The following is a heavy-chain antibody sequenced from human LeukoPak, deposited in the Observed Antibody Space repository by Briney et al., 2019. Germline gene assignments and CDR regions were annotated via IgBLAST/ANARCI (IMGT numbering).Heavy chain of an antibody. Sequence: GGSLRLSCAASGFTFNNFAMSWVRQAPGKGLDWVSGLSGSGSSTYYADSVKGRFTISRDNSNSTLYLQMNSLRAEDTAVYYCAKRPKYGNSWIDFRGQGTLVTVSS. V-gene: IGHV3-23*01. CDR1: GFTFNNFA. CDR2: LSGSGSST. D-gene: IGHD6-13*01. J-gene: IGHJ4*02. CDR3: AKRPKYGNSWIDF.